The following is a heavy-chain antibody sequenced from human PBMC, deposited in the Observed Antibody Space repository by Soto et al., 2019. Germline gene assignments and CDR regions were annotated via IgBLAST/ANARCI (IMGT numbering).Heavy chain of an antibody. V-gene: IGHV3-33*01. J-gene: IGHJ4*02. CDR3: ASELKDIVVVPAAIAFDY. CDR2: IWYDGSNK. D-gene: IGHD2-2*02. Sequence: GGSLRLSCAASGFTFSSYGMHWVRQAPGKGLEWVAVIWYDGSNKYYADSVKGRFTISRDNSKNTLYLQMNNLRAEDTAVYYCASELKDIVVVPAAIAFDYWGQGTLVTVSS. CDR1: GFTFSSYG.